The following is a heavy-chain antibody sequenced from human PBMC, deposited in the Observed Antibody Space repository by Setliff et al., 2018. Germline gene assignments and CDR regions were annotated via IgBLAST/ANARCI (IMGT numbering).Heavy chain of an antibody. J-gene: IGHJ6*03. V-gene: IGHV4-39*07. CDR3: ARDLYSSSSGGFYYYYYYMDV. Sequence: SETLSLTCNVSGASISGSAYYWGWIRQPPGKGLEWIGSVYSSGSPYYNPSLKSRVTISMDTSKNQFSLKVNSLTAADTAVYYCARDLYSSSSGGFYYYYYYMDVWGKGTTVTVSS. D-gene: IGHD6-6*01. CDR1: GASISGSAYY. CDR2: VYSSGSP.